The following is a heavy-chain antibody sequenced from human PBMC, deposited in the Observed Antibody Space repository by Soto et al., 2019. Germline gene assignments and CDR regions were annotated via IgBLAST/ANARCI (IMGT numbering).Heavy chain of an antibody. V-gene: IGHV1-69*13. CDR1: GGTFSSYA. CDR3: ARGMVYCSGGSCYSFSFDY. CDR2: IIPIFGTA. J-gene: IGHJ4*02. D-gene: IGHD2-15*01. Sequence: ASVKVSCKASGGTFSSYAISWVRQAPGQGLEWMGGIIPIFGTANYAQKFQGRVTITADESTSTAYMELSSLRSEDTAVYYCARGMVYCSGGSCYSFSFDYWGQGTLVTVSS.